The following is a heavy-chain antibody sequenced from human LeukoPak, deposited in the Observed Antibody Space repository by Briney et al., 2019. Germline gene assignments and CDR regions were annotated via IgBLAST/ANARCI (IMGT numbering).Heavy chain of an antibody. CDR3: ATTGGDIYYYYMDA. Sequence: SETLSLTCTVSGGSISSGSYYWSWIRQPAGKGLEWIGRIYTSGSTNYNPSLKSRVTISVDTSKNQFSLKLSSVTAADTAVYYCATTGGDIYYYYMDAWGKGTTVTISS. D-gene: IGHD3-16*01. J-gene: IGHJ6*03. CDR2: IYTSGST. V-gene: IGHV4-61*02. CDR1: GGSISSGSYY.